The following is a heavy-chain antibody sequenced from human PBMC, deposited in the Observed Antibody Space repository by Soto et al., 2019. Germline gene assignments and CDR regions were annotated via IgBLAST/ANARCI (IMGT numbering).Heavy chain of an antibody. J-gene: IGHJ4*02. V-gene: IGHV3-21*01. CDR2: ISSSSSYI. CDR3: ARVDYGDYYDDDY. CDR1: GFTFSSYS. D-gene: IGHD4-17*01. Sequence: EVQLVESGGGLVKPGGSLRLSCAASGFTFSSYSMNWVRQAPGKGLEWVSSISSSSSYIYYADSVKGRFTISRDNAKNSLYLQMNSLRAEDTAVYYCARVDYGDYYDDDYWCQGTLVTVSS.